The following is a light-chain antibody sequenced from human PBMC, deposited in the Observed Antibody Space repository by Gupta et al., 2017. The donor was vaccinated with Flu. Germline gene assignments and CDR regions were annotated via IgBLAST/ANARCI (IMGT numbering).Light chain of an antibody. V-gene: IGLV1-47*01. CDR1: NSNIGSHY. CDR2: RNN. CDR3: VGYDDLLDAYF. Sequence: SVTLSCSGSNSNIGSHYVHWYQHLPGTAPKLVIYRNNQRPSGVPDRFSGSKSGTSASLAIXEXRSEDEXDYYCVGYDDLLDAYFFGTGTKVTVL. J-gene: IGLJ1*01.